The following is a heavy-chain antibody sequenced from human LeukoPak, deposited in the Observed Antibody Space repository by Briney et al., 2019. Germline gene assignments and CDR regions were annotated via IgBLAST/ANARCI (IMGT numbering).Heavy chain of an antibody. Sequence: SVKVSCKASGGTFSSYAISWVRQAPGQGLEWMGRIIPIFGTANYAQKFQGRVTITTDESTSTAYMELSSLRSEDTAVYYCATFEYSTSSFDYWGQGTLVTVSS. V-gene: IGHV1-69*05. J-gene: IGHJ4*02. CDR2: IIPIFGTA. CDR1: GGTFSSYA. CDR3: ATFEYSTSSFDY. D-gene: IGHD6-6*01.